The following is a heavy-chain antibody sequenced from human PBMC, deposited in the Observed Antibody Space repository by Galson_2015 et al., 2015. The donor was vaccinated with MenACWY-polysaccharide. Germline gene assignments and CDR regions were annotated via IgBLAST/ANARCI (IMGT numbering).Heavy chain of an antibody. CDR3: ARDTPGYCSGGSCEDLGY. J-gene: IGHJ4*02. Sequence: SVKVSCKASGYTFSSYAMHWVRQAPGQGLEWMGWINAGNGNTKYSQKLQGRVTIARDTSANTAYLELSSLRSEDTAVYYYARDTPGYCSGGSCEDLGYWGQGTLVTVSS. V-gene: IGHV1-3*01. D-gene: IGHD2-15*01. CDR1: GYTFSSYA. CDR2: INAGNGNT.